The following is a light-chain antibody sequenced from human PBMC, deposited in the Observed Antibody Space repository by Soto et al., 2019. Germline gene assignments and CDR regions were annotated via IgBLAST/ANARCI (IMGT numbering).Light chain of an antibody. J-gene: IGKJ1*01. CDR3: QEYNTNSRT. CDR2: KTS. V-gene: IGKV1-5*03. Sequence: PMTQSPSPLSASVGDTVTIACRATESIYSWLAWYKQIPGKAPQLLIYKTSTLQSGVPSRFSGSGSGAEYTLTISSLQPDDFATYYCQEYNTNSRTFGQGTRVENK. CDR1: ESIYSW.